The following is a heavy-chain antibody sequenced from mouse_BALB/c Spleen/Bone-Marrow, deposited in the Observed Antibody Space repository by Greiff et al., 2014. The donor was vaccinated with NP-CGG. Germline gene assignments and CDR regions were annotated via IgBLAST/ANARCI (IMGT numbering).Heavy chain of an antibody. CDR3: ARVTTDWYFDV. Sequence: VQLKESGPELVKPGASVKISCKASGYSFTGHFMNWVIQSHGKSLEWIGRINPYNGDSFYNQKFKGKATLTVDKSSSTAHMEPRSLASEDSAVYYCARVTTDWYFDVWGAGTTVTVSS. CDR2: INPYNGDS. D-gene: IGHD1-1*01. CDR1: GYSFTGHF. J-gene: IGHJ1*01. V-gene: IGHV1-20*02.